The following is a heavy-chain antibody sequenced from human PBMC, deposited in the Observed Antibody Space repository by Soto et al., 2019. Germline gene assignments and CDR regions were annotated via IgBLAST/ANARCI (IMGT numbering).Heavy chain of an antibody. CDR3: AREGAGYCSSTSCRDYYYYYGMDV. J-gene: IGHJ6*02. D-gene: IGHD2-2*01. V-gene: IGHV1-18*04. Sequence: ASVKVSCKASGYTFTSYSISWVRQAPGQGLEWMGWISAYNGNTNYAQKLQGRVTMTTDTSTSTAYMELRSLRSDDTAVYYCAREGAGYCSSTSCRDYYYYYGMDVWGQGTTVTVSS. CDR2: ISAYNGNT. CDR1: GYTFTSYS.